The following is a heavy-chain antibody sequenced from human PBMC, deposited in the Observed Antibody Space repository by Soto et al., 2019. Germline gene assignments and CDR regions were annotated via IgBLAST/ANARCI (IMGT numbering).Heavy chain of an antibody. J-gene: IGHJ6*02. Sequence: PSETVSLTCTVSGRSISSYYWSWIRQPQGKGLEWIGYIYYSGSTNYNPSLKSRVTISVDTSKNQFSLKLSSVTAADTAVYYCARLLGSMNVWGQATMFPVSS. CDR1: GRSISSYY. CDR3: ARLLGSMNV. V-gene: IGHV4-59*08. CDR2: IYYSGST.